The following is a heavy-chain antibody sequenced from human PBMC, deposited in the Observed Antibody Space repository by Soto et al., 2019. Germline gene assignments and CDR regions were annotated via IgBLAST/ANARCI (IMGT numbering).Heavy chain of an antibody. CDR1: GYTFTRNG. D-gene: IGHD3-22*01. J-gene: IGHJ6*02. V-gene: IGHV1-18*01. Sequence: ASVKVSCKTSGYTFTRNGISWVRQAPGQGLEWMGWISPKSGSIKYAQRFQGRVIMTTDTSTSTAYMELRSLRSDDTAVYYCVKDRDSNSWPSRDVWGPGTTVTVSS. CDR3: VKDRDSNSWPSRDV. CDR2: ISPKSGSI.